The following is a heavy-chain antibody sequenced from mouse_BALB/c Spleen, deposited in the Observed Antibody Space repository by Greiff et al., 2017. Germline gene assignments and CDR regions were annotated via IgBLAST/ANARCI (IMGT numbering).Heavy chain of an antibody. CDR1: GYTFTSYW. D-gene: IGHD4-1*01. Sequence: LKQPGSELVRPGASVKLSCKASGYTFTSYWMHWVKQRPGQGLEWIGNIYPGSGSTNYDEKFKSKATLTVDTSSSTAYMQLSSLTSEDSAVYYCTSGLGPDFDYWGQGTTLTVSS. CDR2: IYPGSGST. J-gene: IGHJ2*01. V-gene: IGHV1S22*01. CDR3: TSGLGPDFDY.